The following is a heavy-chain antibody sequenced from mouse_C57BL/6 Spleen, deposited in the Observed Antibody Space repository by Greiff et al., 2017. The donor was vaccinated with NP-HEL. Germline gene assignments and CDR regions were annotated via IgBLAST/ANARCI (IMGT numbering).Heavy chain of an antibody. D-gene: IGHD3-2*02. J-gene: IGHJ2*01. CDR3: TTETAQATYY. V-gene: IGHV14-4*01. Sequence: VQLQQSGAELVRPGASVKLSCTASGFNIKDDYMHWVKQRPEQGLEWIGWIDPENGDTEYASKFQGKATITADTSSNTAYLQLSSLTSEDTAVYYCTTETAQATYYWGQGTTLTVSS. CDR2: IDPENGDT. CDR1: GFNIKDDY.